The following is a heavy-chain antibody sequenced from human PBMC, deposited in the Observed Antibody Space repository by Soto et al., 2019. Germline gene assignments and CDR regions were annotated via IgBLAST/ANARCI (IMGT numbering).Heavy chain of an antibody. Sequence: GSLRLSCAASEFTFSRYWMDWVRQAPRKGLEWVATIKDSGGSTYYADSVKGRFTISRDNSKNTLYLQMNSLRAEDTAVYYCAKEIYDSPPEPVQHWGQGTLVTVSS. J-gene: IGHJ1*01. V-gene: IGHV3-23*01. CDR1: EFTFSRYW. CDR3: AKEIYDSPPEPVQH. CDR2: IKDSGGST. D-gene: IGHD3-3*01.